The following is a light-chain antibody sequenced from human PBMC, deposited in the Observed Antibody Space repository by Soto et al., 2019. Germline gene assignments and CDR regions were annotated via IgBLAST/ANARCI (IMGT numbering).Light chain of an antibody. CDR1: QRVSSSY. J-gene: IGKJ5*01. CDR3: QRHGSSPLIT. Sequence: EIALTQNEGTLSLTPGERATLSCRTSQRVSSSYLACYQQKPGHAPRLIIYGAHSRATGIPDTFSGSGSGTDFTLTISRLEPADFAVYFCQRHGSSPLITXGQGTLLEI. V-gene: IGKV3-20*01. CDR2: GAH.